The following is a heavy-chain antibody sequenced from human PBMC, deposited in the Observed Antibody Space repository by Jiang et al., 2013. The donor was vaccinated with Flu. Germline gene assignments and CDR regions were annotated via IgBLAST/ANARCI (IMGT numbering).Heavy chain of an antibody. CDR2: ISGSGGST. V-gene: IGHV3-23*01. J-gene: IGHJ6*02. Sequence: QLLESGGGLVQPGGSLRLSCAASGFTFSSYAMSWVRQAPGKGLEWVSTISGSGGSTYYADSVKGRFTISRDNSKNTLYLQMNSLRAEDTAVYYCAKDYSSLYYYYGMDVWGQGTTVTVSS. D-gene: IGHD4-11*01. CDR1: GFTFSSYA. CDR3: AKDYSSLYYYYGMDV.